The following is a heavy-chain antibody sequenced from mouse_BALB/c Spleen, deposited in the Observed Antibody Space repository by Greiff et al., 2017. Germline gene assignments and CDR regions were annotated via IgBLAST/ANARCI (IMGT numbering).Heavy chain of an antibody. Sequence: VKLVESGPSLVQPSQSLSITCTVSGFSLTSYGVHWVRQSPGKGLEWLGVIWRGGSTDYNAAFMSRLSITKDNSKSQVFFKMNSLQADDTAIYYCAKNQGYGNYNAMDYWGQGTSVTVSS. CDR2: IWRGGST. CDR3: AKNQGYGNYNAMDY. CDR1: GFSLTSYG. V-gene: IGHV2-5-1*01. J-gene: IGHJ4*01. D-gene: IGHD2-10*02.